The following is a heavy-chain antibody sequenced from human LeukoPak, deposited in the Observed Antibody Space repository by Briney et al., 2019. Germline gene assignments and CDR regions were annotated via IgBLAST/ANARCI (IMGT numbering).Heavy chain of an antibody. D-gene: IGHD5-18*01. J-gene: IGHJ6*03. CDR3: ASTTEGGYTYGYFYYYYMDV. CDR1: GGSISSNSYY. Sequence: PSETLSLTCAVSGGSISSNSYYWGWIRQPPGKGLEWIGSIYYSGSTYYNPSLKSRVTISVDTSKNQFSLKLSSVTAADTAVYYCASTTEGGYTYGYFYYYYMDVWGKGTTVTISS. V-gene: IGHV4-39*07. CDR2: IYYSGST.